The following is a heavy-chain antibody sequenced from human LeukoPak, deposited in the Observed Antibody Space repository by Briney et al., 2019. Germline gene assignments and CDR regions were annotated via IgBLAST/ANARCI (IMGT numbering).Heavy chain of an antibody. CDR1: GGSISSYY. Sequence: PSETLSLTCTVSGGSISSYYWSWIRQPPGKGLEWIGYIYYSGSTNYNPSLKSRVTISVDTSKNQFSLKLSSVTAADTAVYYCARHPAFGNPLEWWGQGALVTVSS. CDR3: ARHPAFGNPLEW. CDR2: IYYSGST. D-gene: IGHD1-1*01. V-gene: IGHV4-59*12. J-gene: IGHJ4*02.